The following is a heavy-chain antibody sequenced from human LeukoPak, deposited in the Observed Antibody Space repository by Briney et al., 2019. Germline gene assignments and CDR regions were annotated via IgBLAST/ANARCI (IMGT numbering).Heavy chain of an antibody. CDR2: IYTSGST. CDR1: GGSISSYY. J-gene: IGHJ3*02. CDR3: ARDVYYYDSSAIEDDAFDI. D-gene: IGHD3-22*01. V-gene: IGHV4-4*07. Sequence: PSETLSLTCTVSGGSISSYYWSWIRQPAGKGLEWIGRIYTSGSTNYNPSLKSRATMSVDTSKNQFSLKLSSVTAADTAVYYCARDVYYYDSSAIEDDAFDIGGEGTMVTVSS.